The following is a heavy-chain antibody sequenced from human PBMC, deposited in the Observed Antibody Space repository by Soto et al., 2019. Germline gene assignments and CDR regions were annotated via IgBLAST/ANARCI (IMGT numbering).Heavy chain of an antibody. CDR2: IYYAGST. CDR3: ARLVFHCLRGSCDDYNFYGLDV. V-gene: IGHV4-39*01. J-gene: IGHJ6*02. Sequence: SETLSLTRTVSGGSISSTDHYWGWIRQPPGKGLEWLGSIYYAGSTFHNPSLKRRATISVDTSRNQFSLRLSSVTASDTAVYYCARLVFHCLRGSCDDYNFYGLDVWGQGTTVTVSS. CDR1: GGSISSTDHY. D-gene: IGHD2-15*01.